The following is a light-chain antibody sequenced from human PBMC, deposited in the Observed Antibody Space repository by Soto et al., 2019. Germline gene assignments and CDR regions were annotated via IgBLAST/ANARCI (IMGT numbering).Light chain of an antibody. Sequence: QSVLTQPPSASGSPGQSVTMSCTGASSDVGGYNYVSWYRQHPGKAPKLMIYEVSERPSGVPDRFSGSKSGNTASLTVSGLQADDEAEYYCSSYAGNNIWVFGGGTKLTVL. CDR1: SSDVGGYNY. CDR2: EVS. CDR3: SSYAGNNIWV. V-gene: IGLV2-8*01. J-gene: IGLJ3*02.